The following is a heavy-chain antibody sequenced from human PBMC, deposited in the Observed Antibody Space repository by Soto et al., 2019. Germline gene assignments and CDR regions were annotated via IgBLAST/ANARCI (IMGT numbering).Heavy chain of an antibody. CDR1: GFTFSSYG. CDR3: AKDGRSGLRFLEWPRYFDY. Sequence: GGSLRLSCAASGFTFSSYGMHWVRQAPGKGLEWVAVISYDGSNKYYADSVKGRFTISRDNSKNTLYLQMNSLRAEDTAVYYCAKDGRSGLRFLEWPRYFDYWGQGTLVTVSS. D-gene: IGHD3-3*01. CDR2: ISYDGSNK. V-gene: IGHV3-30*18. J-gene: IGHJ4*02.